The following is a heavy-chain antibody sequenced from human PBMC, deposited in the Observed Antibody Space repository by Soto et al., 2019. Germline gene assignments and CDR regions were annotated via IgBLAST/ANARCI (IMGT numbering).Heavy chain of an antibody. Sequence: EVQLVESGGGLVKPGGSLRLSCAASGFTFSSYSMNWVRQAPGKGLEWVSSISSSSSYIYYADSVKGRFTISRDNAKNSLYLQMNSLRAEVTAVYYCARDYGDYWYFDLWGRGTLVTVSS. CDR2: ISSSSSYI. CDR3: ARDYGDYWYFDL. J-gene: IGHJ2*01. D-gene: IGHD4-17*01. CDR1: GFTFSSYS. V-gene: IGHV3-21*01.